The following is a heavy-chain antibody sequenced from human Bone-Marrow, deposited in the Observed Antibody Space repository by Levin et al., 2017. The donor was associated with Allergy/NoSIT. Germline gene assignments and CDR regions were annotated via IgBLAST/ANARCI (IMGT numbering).Heavy chain of an antibody. CDR2: IYWDDDK. CDR1: GFSLTTSGEG. V-gene: IGHV2-5*02. D-gene: IGHD6-19*01. CDR3: AHRPASWGALAGPYYFDF. J-gene: IGHJ4*02. Sequence: KASGPTLVKPTQTLTLTCTFSGFSLTTSGEGVGWVRQPPGKALEWLALIYWDDDKRYNPSLKSRLTITKDASRNQVVFTMINLHPVDTATYYCAHRPASWGALAGPYYFDFWGQGALVTVSS.